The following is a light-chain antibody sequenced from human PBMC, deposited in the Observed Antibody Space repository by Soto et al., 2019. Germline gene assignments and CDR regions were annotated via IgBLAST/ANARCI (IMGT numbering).Light chain of an antibody. CDR3: QKYNSAPWT. CDR1: QDIRRY. V-gene: IGKV1-17*03. J-gene: IGKJ1*01. Sequence: DIQLTQSPSAMSASVGDRVTLTCRASQDIRRYLLWFQQKPGKAPKRLVSYGSLLHNGVPSRFSAGGSETEYTLTITNLEPEDSATYYCQKYNSAPWTFGQGTKVEIK. CDR2: YGS.